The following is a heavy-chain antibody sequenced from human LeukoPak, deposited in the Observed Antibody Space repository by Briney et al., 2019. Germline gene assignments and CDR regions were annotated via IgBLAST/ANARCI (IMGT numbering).Heavy chain of an antibody. CDR1: GYTFTSYG. CDR2: ISAYNGNT. V-gene: IGHV1-18*01. Sequence: ASVKVSCKASGYTFTSYGISWVRQAPGQGLEWMGWISAYNGNTNYAQKLQGRVTVTTDTSTSTAYMELRSLRSDDTAVYYCARDQRERPVCDILTGYCPQALSFFDYWGQGTLVTVSS. D-gene: IGHD3-9*01. J-gene: IGHJ4*02. CDR3: ARDQRERPVCDILTGYCPQALSFFDY.